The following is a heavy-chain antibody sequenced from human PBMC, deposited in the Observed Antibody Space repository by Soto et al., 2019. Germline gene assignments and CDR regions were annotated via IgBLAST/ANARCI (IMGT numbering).Heavy chain of an antibody. Sequence: QVQLVQSGAEVKKPGAAVKASCKASGYTLTSNAISWVRQAPGQGLEWMGWISGYNGNTNYAQKLQGRVTMTTDTSTSTAYMELRSLRFDDTAVYYCASGRRYFDWLYWGQGTLVTVSS. J-gene: IGHJ4*02. CDR3: ASGRRYFDWLY. D-gene: IGHD3-9*01. CDR1: GYTLTSNA. CDR2: ISGYNGNT. V-gene: IGHV1-18*01.